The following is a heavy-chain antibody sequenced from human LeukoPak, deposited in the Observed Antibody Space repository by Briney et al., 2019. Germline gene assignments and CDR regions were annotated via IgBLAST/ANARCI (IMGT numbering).Heavy chain of an antibody. CDR1: GGSISSYF. CDR2: NSGNT. V-gene: IGHV4-59*08. CDR3: ARALQTRRFDY. J-gene: IGHJ4*02. Sequence: SETLSLTCTVSGGSISSYFWSWIRQPPGKGLEWIGYNSGNTNYNPSLKSRVTISVDTSKNQFSLKLSSVTAADTAVYYCARALQTRRFDYWGQGTLVTVSS.